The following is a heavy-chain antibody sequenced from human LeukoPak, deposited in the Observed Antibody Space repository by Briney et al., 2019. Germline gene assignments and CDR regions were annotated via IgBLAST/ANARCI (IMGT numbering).Heavy chain of an antibody. V-gene: IGHV4-4*02. CDR2: IYHSGST. D-gene: IGHD6-19*01. J-gene: IGHJ3*02. CDR3: ARDLIAVAGTGAFDI. Sequence: PSETLSLTCAVSGGSISSSNWWSWVRQPPGKGLEWIGEIYHSGSTNYNPSLKSRVTISVDKSKNQFSLKLSSVTAADTAVYYCARDLIAVAGTGAFDIWGQGTMVTVS. CDR1: GGSISSSNW.